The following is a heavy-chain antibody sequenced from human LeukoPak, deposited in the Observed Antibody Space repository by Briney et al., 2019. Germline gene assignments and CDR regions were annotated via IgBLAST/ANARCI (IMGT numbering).Heavy chain of an antibody. V-gene: IGHV1-2*02. Sequence: ASVKVSCKASGYTFTGYYMHWVRQAPGQGLEWMGWINPNSGGTNYAQKFQGRVTMTRDTSISTAYMELSRLRSDDTAVYYCARGYYGSGRPYYMDVWGKGTTVTVSS. CDR3: ARGYYGSGRPYYMDV. CDR1: GYTFTGYY. J-gene: IGHJ6*03. CDR2: INPNSGGT. D-gene: IGHD3-10*01.